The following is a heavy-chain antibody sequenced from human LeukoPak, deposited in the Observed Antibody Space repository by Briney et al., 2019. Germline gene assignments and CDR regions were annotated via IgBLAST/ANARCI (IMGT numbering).Heavy chain of an antibody. Sequence: GASVKVSCKASGYTFTSYGISWVRQAPGQGLEWMGWISAYNGNTNYAQKLQGRVTMTTDTSTSTAYKELRSLRSDDTAVYYCARLRFLEWLLGYWGQGTLVTVSS. V-gene: IGHV1-18*01. D-gene: IGHD3-3*01. CDR2: ISAYNGNT. J-gene: IGHJ4*02. CDR3: ARLRFLEWLLGY. CDR1: GYTFTSYG.